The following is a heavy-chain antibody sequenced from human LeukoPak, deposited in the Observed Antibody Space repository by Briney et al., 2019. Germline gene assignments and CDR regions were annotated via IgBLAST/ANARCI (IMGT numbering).Heavy chain of an antibody. Sequence: PGGSLGLSCAASGFTFSSYSMNWVRQAPGKGLEWVSSISSSSSYIYYADSVKGRFTISRDNAKNSLYLQMNSLRAEDTAVYYCARDYGDYAHFDYWGQGTLVTVSS. J-gene: IGHJ4*02. CDR1: GFTFSSYS. CDR3: ARDYGDYAHFDY. V-gene: IGHV3-21*01. CDR2: ISSSSSYI. D-gene: IGHD4-17*01.